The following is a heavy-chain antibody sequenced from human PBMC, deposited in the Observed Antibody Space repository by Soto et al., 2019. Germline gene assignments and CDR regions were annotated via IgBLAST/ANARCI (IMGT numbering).Heavy chain of an antibody. CDR1: GFTFSANW. V-gene: IGHV3-74*01. D-gene: IGHD2-21*02. CDR3: ARGGLTAGFDY. J-gene: IGHJ4*02. CDR2: INPDGSDT. Sequence: EVQLVESGGGLVQPGGSLRLSCAASGFTFSANWMGWARQAPGKGLVWVSLINPDGSDTGYADSVKGRFTISRDNSKNKPYLQMNSLRAEDTAVYYCARGGLTAGFDYWGQGTLVTVST.